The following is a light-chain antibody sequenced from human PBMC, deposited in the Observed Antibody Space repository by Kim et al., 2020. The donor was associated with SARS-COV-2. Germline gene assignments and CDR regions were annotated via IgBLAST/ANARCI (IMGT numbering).Light chain of an antibody. CDR1: QDISHF. J-gene: IGKJ5*01. CDR2: AAS. Sequence: ASVEDRLTITCRASQDISHFLAGFQHKPGEAPQSLIYAASNLQSGVPSRFSGSGSGTDFTLIISSLQPEDFATYYCQQYKTYPITFGQGTRLEIK. V-gene: IGKV1-16*01. CDR3: QQYKTYPIT.